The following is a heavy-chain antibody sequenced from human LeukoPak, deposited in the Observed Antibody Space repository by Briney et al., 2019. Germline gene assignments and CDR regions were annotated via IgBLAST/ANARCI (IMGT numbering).Heavy chain of an antibody. CDR3: ARGDGYPRLKNWFDP. Sequence: SETLSLTCTVSGGSISSGDYYWSWIRQHPGKGLEWIGYIYYSGSTYYNPSLKSRVTISVDTSKNQFSLKLSSVTAADTAVYYCARGDGYPRLKNWFDPWGQGTLVTVSS. V-gene: IGHV4-31*03. CDR1: GGSISSGDYY. D-gene: IGHD3-22*01. J-gene: IGHJ5*02. CDR2: IYYSGST.